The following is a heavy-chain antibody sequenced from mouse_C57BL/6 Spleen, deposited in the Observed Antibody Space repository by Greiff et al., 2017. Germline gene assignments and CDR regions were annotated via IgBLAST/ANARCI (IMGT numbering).Heavy chain of an antibody. V-gene: IGHV5-4*01. CDR2: ISDGGSYT. J-gene: IGHJ4*01. CDR3: ARDYYGSSYDYYAMDY. Sequence: EVKLVESGGGLVKPGGSLKLSCAASGFTFSSYAMSWVRQTPEKRLEWVATISDGGSYTYYPDNVKGRFTISRDNAKNNLYLQMSHLKSEDTAMYYWARDYYGSSYDYYAMDYWGQGTSVTVSS. D-gene: IGHD1-1*01. CDR1: GFTFSSYA.